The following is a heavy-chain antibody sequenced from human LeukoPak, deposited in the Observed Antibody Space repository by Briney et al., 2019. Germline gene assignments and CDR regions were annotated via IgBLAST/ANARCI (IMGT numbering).Heavy chain of an antibody. V-gene: IGHV3-23*01. D-gene: IGHD3-10*01. CDR2: ISGSGGST. Sequence: GGSLRLSCAASGFTFSSYGMSWVRQAPGKGLEWVSAISGSGGSTYYADSVKGRFTISRDNSKHTLYLQMNSLRAEDTAVYYCAKDSSGSWAPLWTEYYFDYWGQGTLITVSS. J-gene: IGHJ4*02. CDR3: AKDSSGSWAPLWTEYYFDY. CDR1: GFTFSSYG.